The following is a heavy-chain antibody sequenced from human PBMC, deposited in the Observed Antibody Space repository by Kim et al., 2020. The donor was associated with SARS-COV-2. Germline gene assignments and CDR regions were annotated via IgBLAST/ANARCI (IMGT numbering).Heavy chain of an antibody. V-gene: IGHV3-15*01. J-gene: IGHJ4*02. D-gene: IGHD2-15*01. CDR3: TTDPSRGYCSGGSCYSFDY. Sequence: ARFTISRDDSKNTLYLQMNSLKTEDIAVYYCTTDPSRGYCSGGSCYSFDYWGQGTLVTVSS.